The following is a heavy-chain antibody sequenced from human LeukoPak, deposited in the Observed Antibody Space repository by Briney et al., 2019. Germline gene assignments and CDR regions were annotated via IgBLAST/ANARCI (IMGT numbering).Heavy chain of an antibody. CDR3: ARGRRIRTTVTIGYYFDY. V-gene: IGHV3-21*01. Sequence: GGSLRLSCAASGFTFSSYSMTWVRQAPGKGLEWVSSISSSSSYIYYADSVKGRFTISRDNAKNSLYLQMNSLRAEDTAVYYCARGRRIRTTVTIGYYFDYWGQGTLVTVSS. CDR1: GFTFSSYS. J-gene: IGHJ4*02. CDR2: ISSSSSYI. D-gene: IGHD4-17*01.